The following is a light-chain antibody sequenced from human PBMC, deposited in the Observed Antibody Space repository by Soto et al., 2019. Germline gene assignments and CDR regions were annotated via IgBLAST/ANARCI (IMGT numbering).Light chain of an antibody. V-gene: IGKV3D-20*02. Sequence: EIVLTQSPGTLSLSPGERATVSCRASPSVSSSYLAWYQQKPGQDPRILVYDVSNRATGIPARFSGGASGTDFNLTISKLETEDFALYECQQRSAWTWTGGQGTQVEIK. CDR3: QQRSAWTWT. CDR1: PSVSSSY. CDR2: DVS. J-gene: IGKJ1*01.